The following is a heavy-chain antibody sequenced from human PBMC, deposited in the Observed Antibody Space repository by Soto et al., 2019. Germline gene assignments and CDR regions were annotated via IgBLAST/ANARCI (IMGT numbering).Heavy chain of an antibody. D-gene: IGHD5-12*01. J-gene: IGHJ4*02. V-gene: IGHV1-69*13. Sequence: SVKVSCKASGCTFSSYAISWVRQAPGQGLEWMGGIIPIFGTANYAQKFQGRVTITADESTSTAYMELSSLRSEDTAVYYCARDRRWLQYSFDYWGQGTLVTVSS. CDR2: IIPIFGTA. CDR3: ARDRRWLQYSFDY. CDR1: GCTFSSYA.